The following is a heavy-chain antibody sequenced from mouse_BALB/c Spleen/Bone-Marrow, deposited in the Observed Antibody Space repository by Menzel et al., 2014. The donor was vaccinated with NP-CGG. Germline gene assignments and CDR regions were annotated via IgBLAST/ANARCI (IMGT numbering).Heavy chain of an antibody. CDR3: AREGERRGSYCSTDY. CDR2: INPYNDAT. Sequence: EVHLQQSGPELVKPGASVKMSCKASGYTFTSCVMHWVKQKPGQGHEWIGYINPYNDATKYNEKFKGKATLSLDISSSTAYMELSSLTSEDSAVYYCAREGERRGSYCSTDYWGQGTSVTVSS. D-gene: IGHD2-12*01. CDR1: GYTFTSCV. V-gene: IGHV1-14*01. J-gene: IGHJ4*01.